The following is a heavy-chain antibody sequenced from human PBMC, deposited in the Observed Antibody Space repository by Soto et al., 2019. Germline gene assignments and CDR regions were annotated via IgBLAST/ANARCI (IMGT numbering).Heavy chain of an antibody. CDR3: AKDDGDYDFWSGYSDY. Sequence: GGSLRLSCAASGFTFSSYGMHWVRQAPGKGLEWVAVISYDGSNKYYADSVKGRFTISRDNSKNTLYLQMNSLRAEDTAVYYCAKDDGDYDFWSGYSDYWGQGTLVTVSS. CDR2: ISYDGSNK. D-gene: IGHD3-3*01. CDR1: GFTFSSYG. V-gene: IGHV3-30*18. J-gene: IGHJ4*02.